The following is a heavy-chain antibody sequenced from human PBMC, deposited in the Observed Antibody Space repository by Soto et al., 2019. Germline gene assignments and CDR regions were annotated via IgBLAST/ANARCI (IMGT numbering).Heavy chain of an antibody. V-gene: IGHV4-59*01. D-gene: IGHD4-17*01. Sequence: QVQLLESGPGLVKPSETLSLTCTVSGDSIGSNYWSWLRQPPGKGLEWIGCVYYSGTTHYNPSLTSRVTISVDTSKIQFSLRLSSVTAADTAVYYCARAPLARLRLFYMDVWGKGTTVTVSS. CDR2: VYYSGTT. CDR1: GDSIGSNY. CDR3: ARAPLARLRLFYMDV. J-gene: IGHJ6*03.